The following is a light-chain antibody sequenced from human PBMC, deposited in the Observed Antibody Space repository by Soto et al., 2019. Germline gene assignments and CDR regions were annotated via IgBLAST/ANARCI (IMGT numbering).Light chain of an antibody. CDR2: RNY. V-gene: IGLV1-47*01. CDR3: AVWDDSLSGVV. J-gene: IGLJ2*01. Sequence: QSVLTQPPSASGTPGQRVTFSCSGSISNIGDNDVFWYQQLPGTAPKLLIYRNYERPSGVPDRFSGSKSGTSASLAISRLRSEDEADYYCAVWDDSLSGVVFGGGTKLTVL. CDR1: ISNIGDND.